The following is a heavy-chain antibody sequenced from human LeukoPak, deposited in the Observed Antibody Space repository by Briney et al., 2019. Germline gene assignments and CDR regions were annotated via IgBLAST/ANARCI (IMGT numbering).Heavy chain of an antibody. CDR1: GFIFSHHS. J-gene: IGHJ4*02. Sequence: PGGSLRLSCATSGFIFSHHSMNWVRQAPGKGLEWVSSISSSSSYIYYADSVKGRFTISRDNAKNSLYLQMNSLRAEDTAVYYCGALKSMVTRGADYWGQGTLVTVSS. CDR2: ISSSSSYI. V-gene: IGHV3-21*01. CDR3: GALKSMVTRGADY. D-gene: IGHD4-23*01.